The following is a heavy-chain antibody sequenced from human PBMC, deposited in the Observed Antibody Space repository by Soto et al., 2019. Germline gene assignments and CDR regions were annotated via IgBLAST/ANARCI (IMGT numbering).Heavy chain of an antibody. CDR1: GFTSSSYW. CDR2: IKQDGSEK. V-gene: IGHV3-7*03. J-gene: IGHJ6*02. Sequence: HPGGSLRLSCAASGFTSSSYWMSWVRQAPGKGLEWVANIKQDGSEKYYVDSVKGRFTISRDNAKNSLYLQMNSLRAEDTAVYYCAREAGRCSSTSCSIYYYGMDVWGQGTTVTVSS. CDR3: AREAGRCSSTSCSIYYYGMDV. D-gene: IGHD2-2*01.